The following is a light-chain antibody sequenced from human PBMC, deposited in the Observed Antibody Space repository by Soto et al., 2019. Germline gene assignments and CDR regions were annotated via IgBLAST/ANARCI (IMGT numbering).Light chain of an antibody. CDR3: QQSYSIPT. J-gene: IGKJ1*01. V-gene: IGKV1-39*01. CDR2: AST. Sequence: DIQLTQSPSSLSASVGDRVTITFRASQSISSDLNWYQQNPGKAHNFLIYASTSLQSGVPSRFSGRGSGTDFTLTISSLQPEDSATYYCQQSYSIPTLGQGTKVEIK. CDR1: QSISSD.